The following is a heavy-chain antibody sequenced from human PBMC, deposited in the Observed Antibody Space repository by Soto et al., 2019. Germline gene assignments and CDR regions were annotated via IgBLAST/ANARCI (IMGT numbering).Heavy chain of an antibody. J-gene: IGHJ2*01. Sequence: PSETLSLTCTVSGGSISSGDYYWSWIRHPPGKGLEWIGYIYYSGSTYYNPSLKSRVTISVDTSKNQFSLKLSSVTAADTAVYYCARRYYGDYWYFDLWGRETLVTVSS. CDR1: GGSISSGDYY. D-gene: IGHD4-17*01. CDR2: IYYSGST. CDR3: ARRYYGDYWYFDL. V-gene: IGHV4-30-4*01.